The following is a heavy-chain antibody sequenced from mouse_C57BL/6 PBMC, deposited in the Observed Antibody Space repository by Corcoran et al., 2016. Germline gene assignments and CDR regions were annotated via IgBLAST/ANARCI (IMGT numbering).Heavy chain of an antibody. J-gene: IGHJ1*03. V-gene: IGHV1-80*01. Sequence: QVQLQQSGAELVKPGASVKISCKASGYAFSSYWMNWVKQRPGKGLEWIGQIYPGDGDTNYNGKFKGKATLTADKSSSTAYMQLSSLTSEDSAVYFCARSFYYGNYDWYFDVWAQGPRSPSPQ. CDR1: GYAFSSYW. D-gene: IGHD2-1*01. CDR2: IYPGDGDT. CDR3: ARSFYYGNYDWYFDV.